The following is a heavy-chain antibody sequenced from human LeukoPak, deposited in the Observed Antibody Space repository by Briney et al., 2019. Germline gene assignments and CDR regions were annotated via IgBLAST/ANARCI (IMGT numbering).Heavy chain of an antibody. Sequence: GRSLRLSCAASGLTFSSYAMHWVRQAPGKGLEWVAVISYDGSNKYYADSVKGRFTISGDKSKNTLYLQMNSLRPEDTAVYYCAIGPGPIAGAKNPFDIWGQGTMATVSS. V-gene: IGHV3-30*01. CDR3: AIGPGPIAGAKNPFDI. J-gene: IGHJ3*02. CDR2: ISYDGSNK. CDR1: GLTFSSYA. D-gene: IGHD1-26*01.